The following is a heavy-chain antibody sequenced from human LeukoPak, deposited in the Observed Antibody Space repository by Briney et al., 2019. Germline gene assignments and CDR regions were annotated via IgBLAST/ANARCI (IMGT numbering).Heavy chain of an antibody. J-gene: IGHJ6*02. CDR2: ISAYNGNT. D-gene: IGHD5-12*01. Sequence: ASVKVSCKASGYTFTSYGISWVRQAPGQGLEWMGWISAYNGNTNYAQKLQGRVTMTTDTSTSTAYMELRSLRSDDTAVYYCARDLSGYSGYGENYYGMDVWGQGTTVTVSS. CDR3: ARDLSGYSGYGENYYGMDV. CDR1: GYTFTSYG. V-gene: IGHV1-18*01.